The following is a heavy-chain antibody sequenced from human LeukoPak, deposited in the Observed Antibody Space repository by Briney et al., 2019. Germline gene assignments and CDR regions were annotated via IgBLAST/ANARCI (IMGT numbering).Heavy chain of an antibody. CDR1: GFTFSSYS. Sequence: GGSLRLSCAASGFTFSSYSMNWVRQAPGKGLEWVSSISSSSSYIYYADSVKGRFTISRDNAKNSLYLQMNSLRAEDTAVYYCARDPYNWNGDFDYWGQGTLVTVSS. V-gene: IGHV3-21*01. D-gene: IGHD1-20*01. CDR2: ISSSSSYI. J-gene: IGHJ4*02. CDR3: ARDPYNWNGDFDY.